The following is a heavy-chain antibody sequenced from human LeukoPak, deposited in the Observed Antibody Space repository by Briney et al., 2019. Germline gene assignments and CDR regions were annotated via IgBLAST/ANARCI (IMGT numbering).Heavy chain of an antibody. CDR2: ISGSNSYI. CDR1: GFTFSSYT. V-gene: IGHV3-21*01. Sequence: GGSLRLSCAASGFTFSSYTMHWIRQAPGKGPEWVSSISGSNSYIFYADSVKGRFTVSRDNAKDSLYLQMNSLRAEDTAVYYCARALTTLTYEGYWGQGTLVTVSS. D-gene: IGHD1-1*01. J-gene: IGHJ4*02. CDR3: ARALTTLTYEGY.